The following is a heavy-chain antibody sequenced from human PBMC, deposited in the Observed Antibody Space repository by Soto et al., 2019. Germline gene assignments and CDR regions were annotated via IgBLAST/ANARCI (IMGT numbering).Heavy chain of an antibody. CDR3: ARDFGYYDSSGYYLFGY. CDR2: IYYSGST. Sequence: SESLSLTCTVSGGSISSYYWSWIRQPPGKGLEWIGYIYYSGSTNYNPSLKSRVTISVDTSKNQFSLKLSSVTAADTAVYYCARDFGYYDSSGYYLFGYWGQGTLVTVSS. D-gene: IGHD3-22*01. J-gene: IGHJ4*02. V-gene: IGHV4-59*01. CDR1: GGSISSYY.